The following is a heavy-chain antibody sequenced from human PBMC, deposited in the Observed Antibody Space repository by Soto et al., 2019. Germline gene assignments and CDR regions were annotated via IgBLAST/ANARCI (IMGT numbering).Heavy chain of an antibody. CDR2: ISSSGSTI. CDR3: ARGGYDYVWGSYRYHFDY. CDR1: GFTFSSYE. Sequence: GGSLRLSCAASGFTFSSYEMNWVRQAPGKWLEWVSYISSSGSTIYYADSVKGRFTISRDNAKNSLYLQMNSLRAEDTAVYYCARGGYDYVWGSYRYHFDYWGQGXLVTV. D-gene: IGHD3-16*02. J-gene: IGHJ4*02. V-gene: IGHV3-48*03.